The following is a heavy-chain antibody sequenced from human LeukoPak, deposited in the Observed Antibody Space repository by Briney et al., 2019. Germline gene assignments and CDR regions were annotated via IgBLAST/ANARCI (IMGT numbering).Heavy chain of an antibody. D-gene: IGHD3-10*01. CDR3: ARSRQASGLFNS. CDR2: IYDRGPA. CDR1: GYAIASGGFS. V-gene: IGHV4-30-2*01. Sequence: SETLSLTCTVSGYAIASGGFSWNWLRQPPGKGLEWIGCIYDRGPAYYNPSLKSRFTISVDRPKNQFFLNVTSLTAADTAVYYCARSRQASGLFNSWGQGTLVVVSS. J-gene: IGHJ5*01.